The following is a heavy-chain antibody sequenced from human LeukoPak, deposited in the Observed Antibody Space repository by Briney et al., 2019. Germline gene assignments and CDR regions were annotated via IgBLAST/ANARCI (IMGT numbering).Heavy chain of an antibody. CDR2: IIPIFGTA. J-gene: IGHJ4*02. D-gene: IGHD3-3*01. V-gene: IGHV1-69*05. Sequence: SVKVSCKASGGTFSSYAISWVRQAPGQGLEWMGRIIPIFGTANYAQKFQGRVTITTDESTSTAYMELSSLRSEDTAVYYCARGAIFGVGHFDYWGQGTLVTVSS. CDR3: ARGAIFGVGHFDY. CDR1: GGTFSSYA.